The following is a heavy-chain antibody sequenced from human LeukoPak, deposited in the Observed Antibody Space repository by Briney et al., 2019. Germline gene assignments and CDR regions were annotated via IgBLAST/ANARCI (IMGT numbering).Heavy chain of an antibody. D-gene: IGHD3-22*01. V-gene: IGHV3-21*01. Sequence: GGSLRLYCAASGFTFSSYSMNWVRQAPGKGLEWVSSISSSSSYIYYADSVKGRFTISRDNAKNSLYLQMNSLRAEDTAVYYCARVDYDSSGYYYWGYWGQGTLVTVSS. CDR3: ARVDYDSSGYYYWGY. CDR1: GFTFSSYS. CDR2: ISSSSSYI. J-gene: IGHJ1*01.